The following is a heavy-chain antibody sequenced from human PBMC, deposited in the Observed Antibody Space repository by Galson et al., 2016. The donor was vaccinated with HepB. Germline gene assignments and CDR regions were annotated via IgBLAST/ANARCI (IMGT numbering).Heavy chain of an antibody. V-gene: IGHV3-74*01. CDR3: ARGGIFPFDF. CDR1: GFPFSNYW. Sequence: SLRLSCAASGFPFSNYWMHWVRQAPGKGLVWVSRINTDGTTTNYADSVKGRFTVSRDKAKNTPYLQMNSLRAEDTAIYYCARGGIFPFDFWGQGSLVTVSP. CDR2: INTDGTTT. J-gene: IGHJ4*02. D-gene: IGHD3-3*01.